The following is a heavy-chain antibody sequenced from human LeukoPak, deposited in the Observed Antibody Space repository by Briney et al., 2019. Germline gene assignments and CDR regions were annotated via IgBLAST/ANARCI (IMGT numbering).Heavy chain of an antibody. CDR1: GFTFNTYV. CDR2: INTDGKTT. Sequence: GGSLRLSCAASGFTFNTYVMHWVRQAPGKGLVWVARINTDGKTTTYADSVKGRFTISRDNTKNMLYVQMNSLRAEDTAVYYCVRDKDGYNFWGQGTLVSVSS. V-gene: IGHV3-74*01. D-gene: IGHD5-24*01. CDR3: VRDKDGYNF. J-gene: IGHJ4*02.